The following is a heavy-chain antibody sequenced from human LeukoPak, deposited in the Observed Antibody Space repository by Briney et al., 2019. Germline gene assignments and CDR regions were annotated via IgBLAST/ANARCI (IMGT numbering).Heavy chain of an antibody. Sequence: NPSETLSLTCTVFGGSFSDYYWGWIRQPPGKGLEWIGSIYYSGSTYYNPSLKSRVTISVDTSKNQFSLKLSSVTAADTAVYYCARHHERFTIFGVVIGTCFDYWGQGTLVTVSS. CDR1: GGSFSDYY. CDR2: IYYSGST. D-gene: IGHD3-3*01. CDR3: ARHHERFTIFGVVIGTCFDY. V-gene: IGHV4-39*01. J-gene: IGHJ4*02.